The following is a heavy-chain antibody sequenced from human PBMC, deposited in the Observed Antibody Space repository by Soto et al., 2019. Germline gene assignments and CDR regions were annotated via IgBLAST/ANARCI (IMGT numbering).Heavy chain of an antibody. CDR3: AKDHAWGRRVTTRFDY. V-gene: IGHV3-23*01. J-gene: IGHJ4*02. D-gene: IGHD4-17*01. CDR2: ISDSGDST. Sequence: EVQLLESGGNLVQPGGSLRLSCAASGFTFSTYGMTWVRQAPGKGLEWVSSISDSGDSTYYADSVKGRLTISRDNSKNTLFLQMNSLRAEDTAVYYCAKDHAWGRRVTTRFDYWGQGALVTVSS. CDR1: GFTFSTYG.